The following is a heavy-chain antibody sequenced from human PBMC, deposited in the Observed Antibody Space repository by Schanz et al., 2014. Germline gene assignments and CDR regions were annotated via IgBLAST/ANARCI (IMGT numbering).Heavy chain of an antibody. V-gene: IGHV1-69*02. Sequence: QVQLVQSGAEVKKPGSSVKVSCKASGGTFSTYTISWVRQAPGQGLEWMGRIIPILGIANYAQKFQGRVTITADKSTFTAYMDVSSLRSEDTAVYYCARGGYSSGWYDRGIARGDDWGQGTLVTVSS. D-gene: IGHD6-19*01. CDR2: IIPILGIA. CDR1: GGTFSTYT. J-gene: IGHJ4*02. CDR3: ARGGYSSGWYDRGIARGDD.